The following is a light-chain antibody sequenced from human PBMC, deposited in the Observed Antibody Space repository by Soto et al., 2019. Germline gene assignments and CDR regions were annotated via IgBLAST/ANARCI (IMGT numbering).Light chain of an antibody. CDR2: QDS. Sequence: SSELTQPPSVSVSPGQTASITCSGDKLGDKYACWYQQKPGQSAVRVIYQDSNRPSGIPERFSGSNSGNTATLTVSGTQAMDEADYYCQAWDSSVVFGGGTKLTVL. V-gene: IGLV3-1*01. J-gene: IGLJ2*01. CDR3: QAWDSSVV. CDR1: KLGDKY.